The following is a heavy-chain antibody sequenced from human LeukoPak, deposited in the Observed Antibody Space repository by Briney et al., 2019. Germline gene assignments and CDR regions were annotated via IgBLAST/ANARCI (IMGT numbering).Heavy chain of an antibody. V-gene: IGHV1-2*02. CDR3: ARAGIAARLRFDP. D-gene: IGHD6-6*01. Sequence: ASVKVSCKASGYTFTGYYMNWVRQAPGQGLEWMGWINPNSGGTNYAQKFQGRVTMTRDTSISTAYMELSRLRSDDTAVYYCARAGIAARLRFDPWGQGTLVTVSS. J-gene: IGHJ5*02. CDR1: GYTFTGYY. CDR2: INPNSGGT.